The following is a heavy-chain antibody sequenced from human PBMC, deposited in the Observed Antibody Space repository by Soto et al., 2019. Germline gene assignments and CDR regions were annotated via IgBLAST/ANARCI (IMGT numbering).Heavy chain of an antibody. J-gene: IGHJ6*02. Sequence: PGGSLRLSCAASGFTFSSYGMHWVRQAPGKGLEWVAVIWYDGSDKYYADSVKGRFTISRDNSKNTLYMQTNSLRAEDTAVYYCARDRSSGSYYNNYYYYGMDVWGQGTTVTVSS. CDR1: GFTFSSYG. CDR3: ARDRSSGSYYNNYYYYGMDV. CDR2: IWYDGSDK. D-gene: IGHD3-10*01. V-gene: IGHV3-33*01.